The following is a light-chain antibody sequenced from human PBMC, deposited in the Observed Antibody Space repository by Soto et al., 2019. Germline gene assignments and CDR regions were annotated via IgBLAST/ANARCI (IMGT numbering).Light chain of an antibody. J-gene: IGLJ2*01. CDR3: SSYTSSSTLL. Sequence: QSALTQPASVSGSPGQSITFSCTGTSNDIGGYNYVSWYQQHPGKAPKLMIFDVSNRPSGVSYRFSCSKSGNTASLTISGLQAEYEADYYCSSYTSSSTLLFGGGTKLTVL. CDR1: SNDIGGYNY. CDR2: DVS. V-gene: IGLV2-14*01.